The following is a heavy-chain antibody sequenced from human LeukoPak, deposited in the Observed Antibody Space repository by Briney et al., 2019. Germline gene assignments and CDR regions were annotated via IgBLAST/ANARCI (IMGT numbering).Heavy chain of an antibody. D-gene: IGHD6-6*01. CDR2: IWYDGSNK. Sequence: GGSLRLSCAASGFTFSSYGMHWVRQAPGKGLEWVAVIWYDGSNKYYADSVKGRFTISRDNSKNTLYLQMNSLRAEDTAVYYCARTYSSFFSFDYWGREPWSPSPQ. J-gene: IGHJ4*02. CDR1: GFTFSSYG. V-gene: IGHV3-33*01. CDR3: ARTYSSFFSFDY.